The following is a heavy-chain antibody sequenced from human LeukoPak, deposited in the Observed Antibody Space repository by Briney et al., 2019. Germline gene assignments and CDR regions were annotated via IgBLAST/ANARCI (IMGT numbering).Heavy chain of an antibody. CDR1: GFSFNNYA. D-gene: IGHD3-22*01. Sequence: PGGSLRLSCAASGFSFNNYAMSWVRQAPGKGLEWVSVIYSGGSTYYADSVKGRFTISRHNSKNTLYLQMNSLRAEDTAVYYCARVPMSLYYLDYWGQGTLVTVSS. J-gene: IGHJ4*02. CDR3: ARVPMSLYYLDY. CDR2: IYSGGST. V-gene: IGHV3-53*04.